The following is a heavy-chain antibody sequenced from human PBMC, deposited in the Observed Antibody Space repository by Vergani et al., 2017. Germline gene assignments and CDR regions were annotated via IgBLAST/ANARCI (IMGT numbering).Heavy chain of an antibody. CDR3: ARAAGAAGYDY. D-gene: IGHD6-13*01. V-gene: IGHV4-34*01. CDR2: INHSGST. CDR1: GGSFSGYY. Sequence: QVQLQQWGAGLLKPSETLSLTCAVYGGSFSGYYWSWIRQPPGKGLEWIGEINHSGSTNYNPSLKSRVTISVDTSKNQFSLKLSSVTAADTGVYYCARAAGAAGYDYWGQGTLVTVSS. J-gene: IGHJ4*02.